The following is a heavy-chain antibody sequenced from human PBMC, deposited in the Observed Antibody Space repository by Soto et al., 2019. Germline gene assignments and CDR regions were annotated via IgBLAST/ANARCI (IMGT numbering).Heavy chain of an antibody. CDR2: IYYRGST. CDR3: ARYSEALDY. D-gene: IGHD2-15*01. J-gene: IGHJ4*02. V-gene: IGHV4-31*01. CDR1: GGFISSGGYY. Sequence: QVQLQESGPGLVKPSQTLSLTCTVSGGFISSGGYYWTWIRQHPGKGLEWIGYIYYRGSTAYNPSLXXLXTXXVDRSKNPFSPRLSSVTAPDPAVYYCARYSEALDYWGQGTLVTVSS.